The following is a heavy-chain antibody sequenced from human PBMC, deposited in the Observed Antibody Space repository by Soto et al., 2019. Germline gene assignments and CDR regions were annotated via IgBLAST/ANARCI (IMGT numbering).Heavy chain of an antibody. CDR1: GCSISVAGHY. D-gene: IGHD3-16*01. V-gene: IGHV4-31*03. CDR3: ARTRFTFGSPYYFDD. J-gene: IGHJ4*02. CDR2: IHYSGNT. Sequence: SETLSLTCRVSGCSISVAGHYWSWIRQHPGKGLEWIGYIHYSGNTYYSPSLKSRVTMSVDTSKNFFSLNLSSVTAADTAVYYCARTRFTFGSPYYFDDWGQGTLVTVSS.